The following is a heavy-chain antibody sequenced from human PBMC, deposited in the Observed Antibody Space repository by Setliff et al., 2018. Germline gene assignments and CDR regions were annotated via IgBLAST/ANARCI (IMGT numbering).Heavy chain of an antibody. D-gene: IGHD2-2*01. CDR2: ISSSSTYI. CDR1: GFTFSTYS. Sequence: GGSLRLSCTASGFTFSTYSMNWVRQAPGKGLGWVSSISSSSTYIYYTDSVKGRFTISRDNAKNSLYLQMNNLRAEDTAIYYCARYCSSTNCSPYYYYYAMDVWGQGTTVTVSS. J-gene: IGHJ6*02. V-gene: IGHV3-21*01. CDR3: ARYCSSTNCSPYYYYYAMDV.